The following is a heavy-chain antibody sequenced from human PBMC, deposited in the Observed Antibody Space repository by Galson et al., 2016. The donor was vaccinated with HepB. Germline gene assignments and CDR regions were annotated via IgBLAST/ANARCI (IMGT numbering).Heavy chain of an antibody. D-gene: IGHD2-15*01. J-gene: IGHJ4*02. CDR3: ASLGYCTGGTCYSPY. CDR1: GGSISSYNW. CDR2: IFHSGST. V-gene: IGHV4-4*02. Sequence: ETLSLTCAVSGGSISSYNWWSWVRQPPGKGLEWIGEIFHSGSTNYNPSLKSRVTISVDKSKNQFSLKLSSVTAADTAVYYCASLGYCTGGTCYSPYWGQGTLVTVSS.